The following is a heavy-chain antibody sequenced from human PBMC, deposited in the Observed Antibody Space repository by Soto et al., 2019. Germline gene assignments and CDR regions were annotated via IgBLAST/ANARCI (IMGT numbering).Heavy chain of an antibody. D-gene: IGHD4-4*01. CDR2: ISYDGSKK. CDR1: GFTFSNYG. J-gene: IGHJ5*02. V-gene: IGHV3-30*18. Sequence: HPGGSLRLSCAASGFTFSNYGMHWVRQAPGKGLEWVALISYDGSKKFSGDSVKGRFTISRDNSKNTLYLQINNLRPEDTAVYYCAKVWDIYNNYGGSEFDPWGQGTLVTVSS. CDR3: AKVWDIYNNYGGSEFDP.